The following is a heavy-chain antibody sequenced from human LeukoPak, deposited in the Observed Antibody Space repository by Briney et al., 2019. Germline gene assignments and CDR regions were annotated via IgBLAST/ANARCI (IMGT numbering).Heavy chain of an antibody. CDR3: AKDQLFSSY. CDR1: GFTFSSYA. CDR2: ISGCGGTT. Sequence: GGSLRLSCAASGFTFSSYAMSWVRQAPGKGLEWVSAISGCGGTTYYADYVKGRFTISRDNSKNTLYLQMNSLRAEDTAVYYCAKDQLFSSYWGLGTLVTVSS. V-gene: IGHV3-23*01. J-gene: IGHJ4*02. D-gene: IGHD2-2*01.